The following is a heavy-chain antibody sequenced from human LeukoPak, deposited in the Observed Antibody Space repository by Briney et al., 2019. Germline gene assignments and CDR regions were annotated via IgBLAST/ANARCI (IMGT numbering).Heavy chain of an antibody. Sequence: SETLSLTCTVSGGSIRSYYWSWIRQPPGKGLERIGYIYYSGSTNYNPSLKSRVTISVDTSKNQFSLKLSSVTAADTAVYYCARDYGGNSDYFDYWGQGTLVTVSS. V-gene: IGHV4-59*01. J-gene: IGHJ4*02. CDR1: GGSIRSYY. CDR3: ARDYGGNSDYFDY. CDR2: IYYSGST. D-gene: IGHD4-23*01.